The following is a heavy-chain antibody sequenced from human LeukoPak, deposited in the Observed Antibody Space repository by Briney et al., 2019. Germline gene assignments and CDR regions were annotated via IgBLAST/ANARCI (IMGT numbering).Heavy chain of an antibody. CDR1: GFTFSGSA. V-gene: IGHV3-73*01. CDR3: TRDGAYYDFWSGSIDAFDI. D-gene: IGHD3-3*01. Sequence: GGSLRLSXAASGFTFSGSAMHWVRQASGKGLEWVGRIRSKANSYATAYAATVKGRFTISRDDSKNTAYLQMNSLKTEDTAVYYRTRDGAYYDFWSGSIDAFDIWGQGTMVTVSS. J-gene: IGHJ3*02. CDR2: IRSKANSYAT.